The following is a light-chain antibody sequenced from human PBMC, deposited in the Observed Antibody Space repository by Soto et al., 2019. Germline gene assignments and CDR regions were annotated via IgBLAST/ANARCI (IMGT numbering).Light chain of an antibody. J-gene: IGKJ5*01. CDR3: QQRYNRPIT. CDR1: QSLSGY. CDR2: ADS. Sequence: EIVLTQSPATLSYPPGEAATLSCRANQSLSGYIGWYQQKPGQAPRLLIYADSNRATCIPASFSGSGSGTDFTLTISSLEPEDFSVYYCQQRYNRPITFGPGTRLEIK. V-gene: IGKV3-11*01.